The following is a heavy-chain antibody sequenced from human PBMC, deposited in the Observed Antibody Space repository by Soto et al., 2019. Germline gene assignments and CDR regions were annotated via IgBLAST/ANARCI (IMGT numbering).Heavy chain of an antibody. V-gene: IGHV3-30*03. CDR3: ARELRALMIVVARGPVDY. Sequence: PGGSLRLSCAASGFSFSSYGMHWVRQAPGKGLEWVAVISNDGGNKHYTDSVKGRFTISRDNSKNTFYLQMNSLRAEDTAVYYCARELRALMIVVARGPVDYWGQGTLVTVSS. CDR1: GFSFSSYG. J-gene: IGHJ4*02. CDR2: ISNDGGNK. D-gene: IGHD3-22*01.